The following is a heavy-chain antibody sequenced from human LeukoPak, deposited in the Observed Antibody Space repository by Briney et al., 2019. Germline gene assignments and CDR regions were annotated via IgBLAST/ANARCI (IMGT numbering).Heavy chain of an antibody. CDR1: GGSISSNSYY. D-gene: IGHD3-10*01. Sequence: SETLSLTCTVSGGSISSNSYYWGWIRQPPGKGLEWNGYIFYSGSTYYNPSLKSRVTISVDTSKNQLSLRLSSVTAADTAVYYCATDESGNYGRLDSWGQGTPVTVSS. CDR3: ATDESGNYGRLDS. V-gene: IGHV4-39*02. CDR2: IFYSGST. J-gene: IGHJ4*02.